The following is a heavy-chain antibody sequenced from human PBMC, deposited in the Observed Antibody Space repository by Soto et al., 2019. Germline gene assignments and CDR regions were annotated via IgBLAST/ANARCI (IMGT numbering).Heavy chain of an antibody. CDR2: INPGGSIT. J-gene: IGHJ4*02. CDR3: ARVPTGKYGVWNY. Sequence: EEQLVESGGGLVQPGGSLRLSCAASGFTFSSYWMHWVRQAPGKGLVWVSRINPGGSITAYADPVKGRFTISRDNDKNTLYLKMNSLRGDDTAVYYCARVPTGKYGVWNYWGQGTLVTVSS. CDR1: GFTFSSYW. D-gene: IGHD2-8*01. V-gene: IGHV3-74*01.